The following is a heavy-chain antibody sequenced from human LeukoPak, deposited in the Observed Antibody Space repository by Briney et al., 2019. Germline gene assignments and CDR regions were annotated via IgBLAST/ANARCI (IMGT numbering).Heavy chain of an antibody. V-gene: IGHV3-48*01. CDR1: GLTFSSYS. CDR2: ISSSSSTI. D-gene: IGHD3-10*01. J-gene: IGHJ3*02. CDR3: ARPRDTMVRGVTGGDAFDI. Sequence: GGSLRLSCAASGLTFSSYSMNWVRQAPGKGLEWVSYISSSSSTIYYADSVKGRFTISRDNAKNSLYLQMNSLRAEDTAVYYCARPRDTMVRGVTGGDAFDIWGQGTMVTVSS.